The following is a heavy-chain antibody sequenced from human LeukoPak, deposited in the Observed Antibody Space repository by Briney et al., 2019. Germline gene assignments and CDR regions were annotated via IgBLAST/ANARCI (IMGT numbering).Heavy chain of an antibody. Sequence: GGSLRLSCAASGFTFSSYAMSWVRQAPGKGLEWVSGISGSGGSTYYGDSVKGRFTISRDNSKNTVYLQMNSLRAEDTAVYYCARVGANSNGFGYWGQGTLVTVSS. V-gene: IGHV3-23*01. CDR1: GFTFSSYA. CDR2: ISGSGGST. CDR3: ARVGANSNGFGY. J-gene: IGHJ4*02. D-gene: IGHD6-19*01.